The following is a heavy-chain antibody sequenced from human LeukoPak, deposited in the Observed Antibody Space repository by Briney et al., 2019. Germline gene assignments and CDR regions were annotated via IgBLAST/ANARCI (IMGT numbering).Heavy chain of an antibody. CDR2: INSDGSST. J-gene: IGHJ6*03. CDR1: GFTFSSYW. V-gene: IGHV3-74*01. Sequence: GGSLRLSCAASGFTFSSYWMHWVRQAPGKGLVWVSRINSDGSSTSYADSVKGHFTISRDNAKKTLYLQMNSLRAEDTAVYYCARAGGLGIQNYYYMDVWGKGTTVTVSS. CDR3: ARAGGLGIQNYYYMDV. D-gene: IGHD7-27*01.